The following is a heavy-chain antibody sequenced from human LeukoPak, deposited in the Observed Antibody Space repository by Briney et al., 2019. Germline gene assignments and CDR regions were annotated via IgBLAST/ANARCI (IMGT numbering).Heavy chain of an antibody. CDR3: AELGITMIGGV. D-gene: IGHD3-10*02. CDR1: GFSFSNYN. V-gene: IGHV3-21*01. J-gene: IGHJ6*04. Sequence: PGGSLRLSCAASGFSFSNYNINWVRQAPGKGLEWVSSISTSSTYIFYADSVKGRFTISRDNAKNSLYLQMNSLRAEDTAVYYCAELGITMIGGVWGKGTTVTISS. CDR2: ISTSSTYI.